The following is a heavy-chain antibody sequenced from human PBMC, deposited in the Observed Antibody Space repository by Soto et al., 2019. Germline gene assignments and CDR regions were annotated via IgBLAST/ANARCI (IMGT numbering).Heavy chain of an antibody. D-gene: IGHD6-19*01. V-gene: IGHV2-5*02. CDR2: IYWDDDK. CDR3: AHTPRGGYVCALDY. CDR1: GFSLSTSGVG. Sequence: QITLKESGPTLVKPTQTLTLTCTFSGFSLSTSGVGVGWIRQPPGKALEWLALIYWDDDKRYSPSLKSRLTITKGTSKAQVVLTMTNMDPVDTATYYCAHTPRGGYVCALDYWGQGTLVTVSS. J-gene: IGHJ4*02.